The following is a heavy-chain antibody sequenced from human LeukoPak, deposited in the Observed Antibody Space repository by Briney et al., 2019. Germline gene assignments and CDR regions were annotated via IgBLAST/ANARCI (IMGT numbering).Heavy chain of an antibody. V-gene: IGHV4-34*01. CDR2: INHSGST. CDR3: ARGWYSSSSYFDY. CDR1: GGSFSGYY. J-gene: IGHJ4*02. D-gene: IGHD6-6*01. Sequence: LETLSLTCAVYGGSFSGYYWSWIRQPPGKGLEWIGEINHSGSTNYNPSLKSRVTISVDTSKNQFSLKLSSVTAADTAVYYCARGWYSSSSYFDYWGQGTLVTVSS.